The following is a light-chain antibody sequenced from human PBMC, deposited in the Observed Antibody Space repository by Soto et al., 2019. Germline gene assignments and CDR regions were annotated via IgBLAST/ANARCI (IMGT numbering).Light chain of an antibody. V-gene: IGLV2-8*01. CDR2: EVN. CDR1: SSDVGGYNY. Sequence: QSALTQPPSASGSPGQSVTISCTGTSSDVGGYNYVSWYQQHPVKAPKLMIYEVNKRPSGVPDRFSGSKSGNTAFLTVSGLQAEDEADYYCSSYAGSNNFVVFGGGTKLTVL. J-gene: IGLJ2*01. CDR3: SSYAGSNNFVV.